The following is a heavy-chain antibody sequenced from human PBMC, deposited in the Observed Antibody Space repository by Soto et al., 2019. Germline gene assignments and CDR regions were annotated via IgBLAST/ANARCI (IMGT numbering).Heavy chain of an antibody. V-gene: IGHV4-31*03. D-gene: IGHD3-22*01. Sequence: SETLSLTCTVSGGSISSGAYYWSWIRQHSEKGLEWIGYMHYSGIAYYNPSLTTRVTISVDTSKNQFSLKLSSVTAADTALYYCARYYFDNSGYSNWFDPWGRGTLVTVSS. CDR3: ARYYFDNSGYSNWFDP. CDR2: MHYSGIA. CDR1: GGSISSGAYY. J-gene: IGHJ5*02.